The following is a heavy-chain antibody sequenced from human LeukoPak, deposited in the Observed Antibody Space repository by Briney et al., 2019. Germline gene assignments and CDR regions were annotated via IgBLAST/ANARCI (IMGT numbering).Heavy chain of an antibody. V-gene: IGHV3-30*04. CDR1: GFTFSSYA. D-gene: IGHD3-10*01. CDR2: ISYDGSNK. Sequence: GRSLRLSCAASGFTFSSYAMHWVRQAPGKGLEWVAVISYDGSNKYYADSVKGRFTISRDNSKNTLYLQMNSLRAEDTAVYYCARFSRRYGSGSYYNVDYFDYWGQGTLVTVSS. CDR3: ARFSRRYGSGSYYNVDYFDY. J-gene: IGHJ4*02.